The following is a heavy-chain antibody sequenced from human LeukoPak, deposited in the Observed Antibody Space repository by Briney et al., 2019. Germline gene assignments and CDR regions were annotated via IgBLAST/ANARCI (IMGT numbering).Heavy chain of an antibody. J-gene: IGHJ4*02. CDR3: ARRSSGWPFDS. CDR1: GDSISSSSYY. V-gene: IGHV4-39*01. CDR2: IHYSGST. Sequence: PSETLSLTCTVSGDSISSSSYYWGWIRQPPGKGLEWIGTIHYSGSTYYNPSLKSRVTISVDTSKSQFSLKLSSVTAADTAVYYCARRSSGWPFDSWGQGTLVTVSS. D-gene: IGHD6-19*01.